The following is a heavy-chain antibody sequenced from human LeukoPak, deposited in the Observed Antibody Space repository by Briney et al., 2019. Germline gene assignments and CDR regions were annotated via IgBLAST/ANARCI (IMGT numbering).Heavy chain of an antibody. CDR3: AKDYFHIEWELPHPPHWFDP. V-gene: IGHV3-23*01. CDR2: ISGSGGST. D-gene: IGHD1-26*01. Sequence: PGGTLRLSCAASGFIFSSYGMSWVRQAPGKGLEGVSAISGSGGSTYYADSVKGRFTISRDNSKNTLYLQMNNLRAEDTAVYYCAKDYFHIEWELPHPPHWFDPWGQGTLVTVSS. CDR1: GFIFSSYG. J-gene: IGHJ5*02.